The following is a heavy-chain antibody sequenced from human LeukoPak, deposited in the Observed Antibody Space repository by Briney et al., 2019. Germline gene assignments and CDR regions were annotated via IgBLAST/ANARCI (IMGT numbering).Heavy chain of an antibody. CDR2: VSGSGTYT. J-gene: IGHJ5*01. CDR1: GFTFSSYV. Sequence: AGGSLRLSCAASGFTFSSYVMAWVRQAPGKGLEWVSVVSGSGTYTYYADSLKGRFTISRDNSKNTLYLEMKSLRADDTAVYYCAKQVGSSWLFDSWGQGTLVTVSS. D-gene: IGHD6-13*01. CDR3: AKQVGSSWLFDS. V-gene: IGHV3-23*01.